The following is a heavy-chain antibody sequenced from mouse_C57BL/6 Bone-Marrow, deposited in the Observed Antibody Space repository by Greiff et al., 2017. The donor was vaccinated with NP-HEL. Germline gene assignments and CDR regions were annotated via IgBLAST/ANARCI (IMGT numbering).Heavy chain of an antibody. CDR3: ARSDSNYVRWYLDV. CDR2: IDPSDSYT. Sequence: VQLQQPGAELVMPGASVKLSCKASGYTFTSYWMHWVKQRPGQGLEWIGEIDPSDSYTNYNQKFKGKSTLTVDKSSSTAYMQLSSLTSEDSAVYYCARSDSNYVRWYLDVWGTGTTVTVSS. J-gene: IGHJ1*03. V-gene: IGHV1-69*01. CDR1: GYTFTSYW. D-gene: IGHD2-5*01.